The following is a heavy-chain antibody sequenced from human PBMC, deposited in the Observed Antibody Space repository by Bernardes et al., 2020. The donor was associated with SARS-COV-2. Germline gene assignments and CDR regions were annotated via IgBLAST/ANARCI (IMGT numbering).Heavy chain of an antibody. V-gene: IGHV1-46*01. D-gene: IGHD4-17*01. CDR2: INPSGGST. CDR3: ARDLTVTTGSDYYYGMDV. CDR1: GYTFTSYY. Sequence: ASVKVSCKASGYTFTSYYMHWVRQAPGQGLEWMGIINPSGGSTSYAQKFQGRVTMTRDTSTSTVYMELSSLRSEDTAVYYCARDLTVTTGSDYYYGMDVWGQGPTVTVSS. J-gene: IGHJ6*02.